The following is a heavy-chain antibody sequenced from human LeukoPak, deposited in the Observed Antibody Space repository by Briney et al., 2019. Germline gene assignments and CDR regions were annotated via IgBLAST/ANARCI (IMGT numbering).Heavy chain of an antibody. V-gene: IGHV3-21*06. CDR2: VSESSSHT. D-gene: IGHD5-24*01. J-gene: IGHJ6*02. CDR3: ARDRAVKARIGGMDV. CDR1: GFTFSGYG. Sequence: KAGGSLRLSCAASGFTFSGYGINWVRQAPGKGLQWVSYVSESSSHTYYADSVKGRFTISRDNAKNSLYLQMNSLRVEDTGIYYCARDRAVKARIGGMDVWGQGTTVIVSS.